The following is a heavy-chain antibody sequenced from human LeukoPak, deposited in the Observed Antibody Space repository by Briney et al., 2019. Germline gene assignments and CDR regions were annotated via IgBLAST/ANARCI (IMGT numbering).Heavy chain of an antibody. J-gene: IGHJ4*02. Sequence: PGGSLRLSCAASGFTFSSYAMSWVRQAPGKGLEWVSAISGSGGSTYYADSVKGRFTISRDNSKNTLYLQMNSLRAEDTAVYYCAKVPNTYYYDSSGYSTFDYWGQGTLVTVSS. CDR3: AKVPNTYYYDSSGYSTFDY. D-gene: IGHD3-22*01. CDR2: ISGSGGST. V-gene: IGHV3-23*01. CDR1: GFTFSSYA.